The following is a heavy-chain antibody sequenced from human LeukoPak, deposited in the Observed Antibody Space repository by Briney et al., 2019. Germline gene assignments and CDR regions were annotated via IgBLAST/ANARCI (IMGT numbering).Heavy chain of an antibody. CDR2: ISYDGSNK. CDR1: GFTFSSYG. D-gene: IGHD6-13*01. Sequence: GGSLRLSCAASGFTFSSYGMHWVRQAPGKGLEWVAVISYDGSNKYYADSVKGRFTISRDNSKNTLYLQMNSLRAEDTAVYYCAKVDGIAAAGTSVDYWGQGTLVTVSS. CDR3: AKVDGIAAAGTSVDY. J-gene: IGHJ4*02. V-gene: IGHV3-30*18.